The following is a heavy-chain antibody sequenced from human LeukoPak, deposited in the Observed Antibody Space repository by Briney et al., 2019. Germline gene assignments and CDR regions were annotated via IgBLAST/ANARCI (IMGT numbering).Heavy chain of an antibody. CDR2: ISAYNGST. CDR1: GYTFTSYG. D-gene: IGHD2-2*02. CDR3: ARLEDIVVVPAAIEGYFQH. V-gene: IGHV1-18*01. Sequence: ASVKVSCKASGYTFTSYGISWVRQAPGQGLEWMGWISAYNGSTNYAQKLQGRVTMTTDTSTSTAYMELRSLRSDDTAVYYCARLEDIVVVPAAIEGYFQHWGQGTLVTVSS. J-gene: IGHJ1*01.